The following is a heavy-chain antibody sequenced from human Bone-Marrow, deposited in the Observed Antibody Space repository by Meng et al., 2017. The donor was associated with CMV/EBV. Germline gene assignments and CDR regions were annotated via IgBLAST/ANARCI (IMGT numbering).Heavy chain of an antibody. Sequence: GESLKISCAASGFTFSNYAMHWVRQAPGKGLEWVAMISYDGSNEYYTDSVKGRFTISRDNSKNTVFLQMNSLRAEDTAVYYCARDVPFPLLYSSSSGVFDYWGQGTLVTVSS. CDR3: ARDVPFPLLYSSSSGVFDY. V-gene: IGHV3-30*04. D-gene: IGHD6-6*01. J-gene: IGHJ4*02. CDR2: ISYDGSNE. CDR1: GFTFSNYA.